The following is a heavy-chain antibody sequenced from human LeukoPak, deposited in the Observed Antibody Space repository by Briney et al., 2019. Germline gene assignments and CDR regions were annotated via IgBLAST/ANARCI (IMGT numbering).Heavy chain of an antibody. CDR2: IYPGDYET. D-gene: IGHD2-21*02. CDR1: GYCFSNYW. V-gene: IGHV5-51*01. Sequence: GESLKISCEGSGYCFSNYWIGWVRQMPGKGLEWMGIIYPGDYETRYSPSFQGLVTISVDKSISTAYLQWSSLKASDTAMYYCAIPPGYCGNDCSFDHWGQGTLVTVSS. J-gene: IGHJ4*02. CDR3: AIPPGYCGNDCSFDH.